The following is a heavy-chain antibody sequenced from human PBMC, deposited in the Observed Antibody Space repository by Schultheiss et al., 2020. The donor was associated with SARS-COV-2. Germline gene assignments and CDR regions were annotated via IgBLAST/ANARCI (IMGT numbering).Heavy chain of an antibody. CDR3: TTDDGGSYSAFWKY. J-gene: IGHJ4*02. V-gene: IGHV3-30*09. D-gene: IGHD1-26*01. CDR2: ISYDGSKK. CDR1: GFTFSSYA. Sequence: GGSLRLSCAASGFTFSSYAMHWVRQAPGKGLEWVALISYDGSKKYYADSVRDRFAISRDNSKSTLYLQMNSLRPEDTAVYYCTTDDGGSYSAFWKYWGQGTLVTVSS.